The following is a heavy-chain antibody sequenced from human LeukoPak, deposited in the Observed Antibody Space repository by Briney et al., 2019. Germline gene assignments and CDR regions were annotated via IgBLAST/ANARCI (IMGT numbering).Heavy chain of an antibody. V-gene: IGHV3-23*01. D-gene: IGHD2-15*01. CDR1: GFTFSSYA. CDR3: ARNDYSTLIDY. J-gene: IGHJ4*02. CDR2: ISGSGGST. Sequence: GGSLRLSCAASGFTFSSYAMSWVRQAPGKGLEWVSAISGSGGSTYYADSVKGRFTISRNNSKNTLYLQMNSLRAEDTAVYYCARNDYSTLIDYWGQGTLVTVSS.